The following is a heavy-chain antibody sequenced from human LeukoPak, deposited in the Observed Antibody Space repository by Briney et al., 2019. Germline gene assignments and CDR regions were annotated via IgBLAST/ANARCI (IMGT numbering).Heavy chain of an antibody. J-gene: IGHJ3*02. D-gene: IGHD5-12*01. CDR2: IYWNDDK. V-gene: IGHV2-5*01. CDR1: GFSLSTSGVR. CDR3: AHRDNSGPIPNAYDI. Sequence: SGPTLVNPTQTLTLTCTFSGFSLSTSGVRVGWIRQPPGKALEWLALIYWNDDKRYSPSLKSRLTITKDTSKNQVVLTMTNMDPLNTPPYYWAHRDNSGPIPNAYDILGQGTMVTVAS.